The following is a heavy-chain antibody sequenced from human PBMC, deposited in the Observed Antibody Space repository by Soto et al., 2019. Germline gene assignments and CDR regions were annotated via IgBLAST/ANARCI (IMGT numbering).Heavy chain of an antibody. Sequence: GGSLRLSCAVSGFTFSDHFMDWVRQAPGKGLEWVGRIRSKANNYITEYAASVKDRFTISRDDSKNSLYLQMNSLKIEDTAVYFCARDSSSCRGGHCYFDNWGQGTLVTVSS. CDR2: IRSKANNYIT. CDR3: ARDSSSCRGGHCYFDN. D-gene: IGHD2-21*02. CDR1: GFTFSDHF. J-gene: IGHJ4*02. V-gene: IGHV3-72*01.